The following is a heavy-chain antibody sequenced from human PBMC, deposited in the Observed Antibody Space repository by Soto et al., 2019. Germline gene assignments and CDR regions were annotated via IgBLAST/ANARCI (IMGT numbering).Heavy chain of an antibody. V-gene: IGHV3-74*01. Sequence: EVQLVESGGGLDEPGGSLRLSCAASGFTFSTYNMHWVRQSPGKGLYWVSRITGDGSSTSYADSVKGRFTISRENAKSTLYLQMNSLTAEDTGVYYCARGVGFYWGQGTLVTVSS. J-gene: IGHJ4*02. D-gene: IGHD3-10*01. CDR1: GFTFSTYN. CDR2: ITGDGSST. CDR3: ARGVGFY.